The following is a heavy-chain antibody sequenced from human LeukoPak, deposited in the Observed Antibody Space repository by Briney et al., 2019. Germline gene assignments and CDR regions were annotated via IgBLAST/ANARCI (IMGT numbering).Heavy chain of an antibody. CDR1: GGSISSGGYY. CDR3: ARLLRYFDWLSHFDY. Sequence: SQTLSLTCTVSGGSISSGGYYWSWIRQHPGKGLEWIGYIYYSRSTYYKPSLKSRVTISVDTSKNQFSLKLSSVTAADTAVYYCARLLRYFDWLSHFDYWGQGTLVTVSS. D-gene: IGHD3-9*01. V-gene: IGHV4-31*03. J-gene: IGHJ4*02. CDR2: IYYSRST.